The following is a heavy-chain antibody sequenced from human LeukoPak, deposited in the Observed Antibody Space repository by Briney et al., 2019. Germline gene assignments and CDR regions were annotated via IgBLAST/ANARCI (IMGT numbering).Heavy chain of an antibody. CDR1: GYTFPSYG. Sequence: SVPVSFMASGYTFPSYGISRVGQAPGQGLEGLGWMSAYNGNTNYAQKLQGRVTMTTGTSTRTAYMELRSPRSDDTAVYYCARDEHYDSSGYYSLGFDYWGQGTLVTVSS. CDR2: MSAYNGNT. CDR3: ARDEHYDSSGYYSLGFDY. D-gene: IGHD3-22*01. V-gene: IGHV1-18*01. J-gene: IGHJ4*02.